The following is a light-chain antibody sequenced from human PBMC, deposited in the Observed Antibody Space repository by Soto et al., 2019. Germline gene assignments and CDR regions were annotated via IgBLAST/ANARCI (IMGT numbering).Light chain of an antibody. Sequence: QSALTQPASVSGSPGQSITISCTGTSSDVGFYNHVSWYQQHPGKAPKLMISDVTNRPSGVSDRFSGSKSGNTASLTISGLQTEDEADYYCMSYTTSIIYVFGSGTRSPS. CDR3: MSYTTSIIYV. J-gene: IGLJ1*01. CDR2: DVT. V-gene: IGLV2-14*01. CDR1: SSDVGFYNH.